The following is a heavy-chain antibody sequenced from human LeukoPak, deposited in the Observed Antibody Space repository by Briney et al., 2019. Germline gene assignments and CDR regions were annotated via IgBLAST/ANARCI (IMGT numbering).Heavy chain of an antibody. CDR1: GGTFSSYT. Sequence: SVKVSCKASGGTFSSYTISWVRQAPEQGLEWMGRTIPILGIANYAQKFQGRVTITADKSTSTAYMELSSLRSEDTAVYYCARGNPLSIVGYDRHFDYWGQGTLVTVSS. CDR2: TIPILGIA. CDR3: ARGNPLSIVGYDRHFDY. J-gene: IGHJ4*02. D-gene: IGHD1-26*01. V-gene: IGHV1-69*02.